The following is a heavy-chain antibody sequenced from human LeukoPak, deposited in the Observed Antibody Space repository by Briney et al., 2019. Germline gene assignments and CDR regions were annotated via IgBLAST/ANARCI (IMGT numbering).Heavy chain of an antibody. CDR1: GFTVSSNY. V-gene: IGHV3-66*01. J-gene: IGHJ3*02. Sequence: GGSLRLSCAASGFTVSSNYMSWVRQAPGKGLEWVSVIYSGGSTYYADSVKGRFTISRDNSKNTLYLQMNRLRADDTAVYYCARGDFYDSSGNFSDAFDIWGQGTRVTVSS. CDR2: IYSGGST. CDR3: ARGDFYDSSGNFSDAFDI. D-gene: IGHD3-22*01.